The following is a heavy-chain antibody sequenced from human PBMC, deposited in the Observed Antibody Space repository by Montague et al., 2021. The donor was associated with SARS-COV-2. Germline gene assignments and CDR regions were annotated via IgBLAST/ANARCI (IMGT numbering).Heavy chain of an antibody. D-gene: IGHD5-18*01. CDR1: GGSFSGYY. J-gene: IGHJ4*02. CDR2: INHSGST. V-gene: IGHV4-34*01. CDR3: ARGGGYSYGALDY. Sequence: SETLSLTCVVYGGSFSGYYWSWIRQPPGKGLEWIGEINHSGSTNYNPYLKSRVTISVDTSKKQFSLRLNSVTAGDTAVYYCARGGGYSYGALDYWGQGTLVTVSS.